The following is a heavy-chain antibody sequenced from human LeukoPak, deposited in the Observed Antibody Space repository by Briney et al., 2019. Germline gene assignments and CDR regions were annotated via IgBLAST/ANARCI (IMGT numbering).Heavy chain of an antibody. Sequence: SETLSLTCAVYGGSFSGYYWSWIRQPPGKGLEWIGEINHSGSTNYNPSLKSRVTISVDTSKNQFSLKLSSVTAADTAVYYCARGPHQFWAYRYSSSRGFGYWGQGTLVTVSS. CDR1: GGSFSGYY. D-gene: IGHD6-6*01. J-gene: IGHJ4*02. CDR3: ARGPHQFWAYRYSSSRGFGY. CDR2: INHSGST. V-gene: IGHV4-34*01.